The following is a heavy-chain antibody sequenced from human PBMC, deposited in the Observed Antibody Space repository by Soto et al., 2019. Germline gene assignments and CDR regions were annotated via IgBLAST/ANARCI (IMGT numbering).Heavy chain of an antibody. CDR1: GDSISGYF. CDR3: ARDRYASSSGFDY. J-gene: IGHJ4*02. V-gene: IGHV4-59*01. Sequence: PSVTLSLTCSVSGDSISGYFWSWIRQPPGKGLEWIGYVQYSGSTDYNPSVRSRVTISVDTSKNHFSLMLGSLTAADTAVYYCARDRYASSSGFDYWGQGIQVTVSS. D-gene: IGHD6-6*01. CDR2: VQYSGST.